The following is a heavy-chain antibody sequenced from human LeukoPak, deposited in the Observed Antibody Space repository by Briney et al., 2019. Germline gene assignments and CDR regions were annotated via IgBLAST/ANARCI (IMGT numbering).Heavy chain of an antibody. J-gene: IGHJ4*02. Sequence: GGSLRLSCAASGFTLSTYAMSWVRQTPGKGLEWVAATSSSDAGTYHADSVRGRFTISRDNAKKSVNLEMNNLRVEDTAVYYCVKTARLADYWGQGTLVTVSS. V-gene: IGHV3-23*01. CDR3: VKTARLADY. CDR2: TSSSDAGT. CDR1: GFTLSTYA. D-gene: IGHD6-6*01.